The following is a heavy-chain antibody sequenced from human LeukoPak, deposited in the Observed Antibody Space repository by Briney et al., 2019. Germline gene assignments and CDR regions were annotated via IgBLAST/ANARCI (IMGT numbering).Heavy chain of an antibody. CDR3: ARDREGYGSVYYMDV. D-gene: IGHD3-10*01. CDR1: GGTFSSYA. Sequence: SVKVSCKASGGTFSSYAISWVRQAPGQGLERMGGIIPIFGTANYAQKFQGRVTITADESTSTAYMELSSLRSEDTAVYYCARDREGYGSVYYMDVWGKGTTVTISS. V-gene: IGHV1-69*13. CDR2: IIPIFGTA. J-gene: IGHJ6*03.